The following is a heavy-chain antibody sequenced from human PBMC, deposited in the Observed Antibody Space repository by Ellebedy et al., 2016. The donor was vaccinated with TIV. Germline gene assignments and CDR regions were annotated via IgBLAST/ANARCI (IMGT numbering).Heavy chain of an antibody. CDR3: AKFPYSSGWDNWFDP. CDR1: GFTFSSYW. V-gene: IGHV3-7*03. D-gene: IGHD6-19*01. J-gene: IGHJ5*02. CDR2: IKQDGGER. Sequence: GESLKISCAASGFTFSSYWMHWVRQAPGKGPEWVANIKQDGGERYYVDSVKGRFIISRDNAKNSLDLQMNSLRAEDTAVYYCAKFPYSSGWDNWFDPWGQGTLVTVSS.